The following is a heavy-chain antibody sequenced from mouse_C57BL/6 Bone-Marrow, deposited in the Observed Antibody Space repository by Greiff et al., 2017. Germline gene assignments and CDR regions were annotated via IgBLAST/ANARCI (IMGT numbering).Heavy chain of an antibody. V-gene: IGHV1-54*01. CDR1: GYAFTNYL. J-gene: IGHJ4*01. Sequence: QVQLQQSGAELVRPGTSVKVSCKASGYAFTNYLIEWVKQRPGQGLVWIGVINPGSGGTNYNEKFKGKATLTADKSSSTAYMQLRSLTSEDSAVYFCAILYYYAMDYWGQGTSVTVSS. CDR2: INPGSGGT. CDR3: AILYYYAMDY.